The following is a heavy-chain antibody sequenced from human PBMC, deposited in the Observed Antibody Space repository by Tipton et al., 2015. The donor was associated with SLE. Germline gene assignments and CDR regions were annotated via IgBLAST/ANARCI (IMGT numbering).Heavy chain of an antibody. CDR2: IFHSGST. CDR1: GDSITSITRTNW. J-gene: IGHJ4*02. D-gene: IGHD4-17*01. Sequence: TLSLTCTVSGDSITSITRTNWWSWARQPPGKGLEWIGEIFHSGSTNYRPSLKSRVIISVDTSKNQFSLKLSSVTVADTAVYYCAKDYNHDNADYNWGQGTLVIVSS. CDR3: AKDYNHDNADYN. V-gene: IGHV4-4*02.